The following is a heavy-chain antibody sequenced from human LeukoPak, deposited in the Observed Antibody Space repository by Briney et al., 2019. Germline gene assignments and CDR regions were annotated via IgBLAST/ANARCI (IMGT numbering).Heavy chain of an antibody. CDR3: ARDGETVYSSSWDDAFDI. CDR1: GFTFSSYS. D-gene: IGHD6-13*01. CDR2: ISSSSSYI. Sequence: GGSLRLSCAASGFTFSSYSMNWVRRAPGKGLEWGSCISSSSSYIYYADSVKGRFTISRDNAKNSLYLQMNSLRAEDTAVYYCARDGETVYSSSWDDAFDIWGQGTMVTVSS. V-gene: IGHV3-21*01. J-gene: IGHJ3*02.